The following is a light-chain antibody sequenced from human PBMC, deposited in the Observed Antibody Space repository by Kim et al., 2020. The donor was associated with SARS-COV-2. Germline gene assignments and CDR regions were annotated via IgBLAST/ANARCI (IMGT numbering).Light chain of an antibody. J-gene: IGLJ3*02. Sequence: PGRKGDSPCHGSSCNIGDNYVSWYQQPPGTAPHLLLYDNNRRPAGTPHRVSGPKSGTSALLGITGLPTGDAADYYCGTWDSGLSAVFGGGTQLTVL. CDR3: GTWDSGLSAV. CDR2: DNN. V-gene: IGLV1-51*01. CDR1: SCNIGDNY.